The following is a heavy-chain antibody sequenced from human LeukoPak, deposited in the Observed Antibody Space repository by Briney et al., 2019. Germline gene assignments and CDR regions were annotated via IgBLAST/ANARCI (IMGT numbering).Heavy chain of an antibody. Sequence: GASVKVSCKASGGTFSSYAISWVRQAPGQGLEWMGWINPNSGGTNYAQKFQGRVTMTRDTSISTAYMELSRLRSDDTAVYYCARGRGIDYWGQGTLVTVSS. J-gene: IGHJ4*02. CDR2: INPNSGGT. V-gene: IGHV1-2*02. CDR3: ARGRGIDY. CDR1: GGTFSSYA.